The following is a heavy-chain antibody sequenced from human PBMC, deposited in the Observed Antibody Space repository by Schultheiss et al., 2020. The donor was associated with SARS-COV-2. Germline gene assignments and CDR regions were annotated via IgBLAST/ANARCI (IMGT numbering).Heavy chain of an antibody. CDR1: GYSFTSYW. CDR2: IDPSDSYT. V-gene: IGHV5-10-1*01. Sequence: GGSLRLSCKGSGYSFTSYWISWVRQMPGKGLEWMGRIDPSDSYTNYSPSFQGHVTISADKSISTAYLQWSSLKASDTAMYYCAREPLEGFSNWYFDLWGRGTLVTVSS. CDR3: AREPLEGFSNWYFDL. D-gene: IGHD1-14*01. J-gene: IGHJ2*01.